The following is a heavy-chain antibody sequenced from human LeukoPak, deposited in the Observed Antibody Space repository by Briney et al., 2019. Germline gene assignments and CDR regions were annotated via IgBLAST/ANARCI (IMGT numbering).Heavy chain of an antibody. CDR1: GFTFSSYA. V-gene: IGHV3-21*01. CDR2: ISSSSSYI. D-gene: IGHD1-14*01. Sequence: PGGSLRLSCAASGFTFSSYAMSWVRQAPGKGLEWVSSISSSSSYIYYADSVKGRFTISRDNAKNSLYLQMNSLRAEDTAVYYCARSYKFEAFDIWGQGTMVTVSS. J-gene: IGHJ3*02. CDR3: ARSYKFEAFDI.